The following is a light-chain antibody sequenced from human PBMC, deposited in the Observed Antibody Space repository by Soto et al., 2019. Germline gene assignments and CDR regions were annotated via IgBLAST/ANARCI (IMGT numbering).Light chain of an antibody. J-gene: IGLJ2*01. Sequence: QSVLTQPASVSGSPGQSITISCTGTSSDVGTYNFVSWYQQHPGKVPKLMIYEVSKRPSGVSNRFSGSKSGNTASLTISGLQAEDEADYYCCSYAGSSPVVFGGGTKLTVL. CDR3: CSYAGSSPVV. CDR1: SSDVGTYNF. CDR2: EVS. V-gene: IGLV2-23*02.